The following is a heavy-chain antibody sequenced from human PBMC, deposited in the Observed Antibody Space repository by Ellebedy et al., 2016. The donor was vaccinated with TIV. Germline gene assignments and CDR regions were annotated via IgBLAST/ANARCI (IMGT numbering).Heavy chain of an antibody. J-gene: IGHJ4*02. D-gene: IGHD3-3*01. Sequence: SETLSLXCTVSGGSINTNDYYWSWLRQPAGKGLEWIGRIYSSGSPNYNPSLKSRVSMSVDTSKNQFFLRLSSVTAADTAVYYCARTYDVWSYYFDDWGQGTLVAVSS. CDR1: GGSINTNDYY. V-gene: IGHV4-61*02. CDR2: IYSSGSP. CDR3: ARTYDVWSYYFDD.